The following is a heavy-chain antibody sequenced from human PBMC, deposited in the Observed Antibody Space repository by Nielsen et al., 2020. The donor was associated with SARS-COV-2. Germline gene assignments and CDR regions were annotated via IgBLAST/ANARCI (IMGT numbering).Heavy chain of an antibody. CDR2: ISASGGGT. V-gene: IGHV3-23*01. D-gene: IGHD3-10*01. CDR1: GFTFNIYA. Sequence: GGSLRLSCIASGFTFNIYAMAWVRRTPGRGLQWVSGISASGGGTYYTDSVKGRFAVSRDNSRNTLYLQMHSLRVEDTALYYCAKDDVVRGDAFDIWGQGTMVTVSS. CDR3: AKDDVVRGDAFDI. J-gene: IGHJ3*02.